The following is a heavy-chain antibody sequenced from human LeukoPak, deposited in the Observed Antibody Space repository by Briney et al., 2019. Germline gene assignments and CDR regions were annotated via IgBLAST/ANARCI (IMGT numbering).Heavy chain of an antibody. CDR3: ARGSDIVVVPADLAQGFDI. V-gene: IGHV4-4*07. D-gene: IGHD2-2*01. CDR2: IYTSGST. CDR1: GGSISSYY. J-gene: IGHJ3*02. Sequence: SETLSLTCTVSGGSISSYYWSWIRQPAGKGLEWIGRIYTSGSTNYNPSLKSRVTMSVDTSKNQFSLKLSSVTAADTAVYYCARGSDIVVVPADLAQGFDIWGQGTMVTVSS.